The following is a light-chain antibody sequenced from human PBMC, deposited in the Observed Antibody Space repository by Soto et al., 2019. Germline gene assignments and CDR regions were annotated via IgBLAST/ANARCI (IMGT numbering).Light chain of an antibody. Sequence: QSVLTQPASVSGSPGQSITISCTGTNSDVGSYNLVSWYQQRPGKAPKLMIFEVNKRPSGVSYRFSGSKSGNTASLTISGLQAEDEADYYCCSYTGSSTWVFGGGTKVTVL. V-gene: IGLV2-23*02. CDR2: EVN. CDR3: CSYTGSSTWV. CDR1: NSDVGSYNL. J-gene: IGLJ3*02.